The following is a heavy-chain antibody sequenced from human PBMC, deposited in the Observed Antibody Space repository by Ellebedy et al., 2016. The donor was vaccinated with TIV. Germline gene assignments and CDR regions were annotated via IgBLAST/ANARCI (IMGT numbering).Heavy chain of an antibody. Sequence: ASVKVSCXASGYPFISYAIHWARQAPGQRPEWMGWLNAGSGNTMYAQTLQGRVTFSSDTSAATAYMELSRLTSEDTAVYYCMIVSVAVPYWGQGTPVAVSS. J-gene: IGHJ4*02. D-gene: IGHD6-19*01. V-gene: IGHV1-3*01. CDR2: LNAGSGNT. CDR3: MIVSVAVPY. CDR1: GYPFISYA.